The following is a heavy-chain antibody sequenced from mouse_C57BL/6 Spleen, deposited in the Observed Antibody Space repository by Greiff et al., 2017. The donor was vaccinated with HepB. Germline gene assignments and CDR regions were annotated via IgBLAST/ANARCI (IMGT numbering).Heavy chain of an antibody. CDR3: ARRGDGVFAY. Sequence: QVQLKESGAELARPGASVKLSCKASGYTFTSYGISWVKQRTGQGLEWIGEIYPRSGNTYYNETFKGKATLTADKSSSTAYMELRSLTSEDSAVYFCARRGDGVFAYWGQGTLVTVSA. CDR2: IYPRSGNT. J-gene: IGHJ3*01. V-gene: IGHV1-81*01. CDR1: GYTFTSYG. D-gene: IGHD3-3*01.